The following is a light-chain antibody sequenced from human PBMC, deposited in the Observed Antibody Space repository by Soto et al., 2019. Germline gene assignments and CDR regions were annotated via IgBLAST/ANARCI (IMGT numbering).Light chain of an antibody. CDR2: GAS. Sequence: EIVLTQSPDTLSLSTGEGATLSCRASQIVTNSYLAWYQQKPGQAPRLLIYGASSRATGIPDRFSGSGSETDFTLTISRLEPEDFAVYYCQQYSSSPPITFGQGTRLEIK. CDR3: QQYSSSPPIT. J-gene: IGKJ5*01. V-gene: IGKV3-20*01. CDR1: QIVTNSY.